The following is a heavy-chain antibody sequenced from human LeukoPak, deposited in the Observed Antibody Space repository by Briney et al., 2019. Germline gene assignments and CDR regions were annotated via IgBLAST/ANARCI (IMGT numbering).Heavy chain of an antibody. J-gene: IGHJ4*02. Sequence: GASVKVSCKASGYTFTDYFMHWVRQAPGQGLEWMGWINPNTGNTNSAQKFQGRVTLTRDTSISTAYMELNRLRSDDTAVYCCARERSSSFDYWGQGTLVTVSS. CDR3: ARERSSSFDY. V-gene: IGHV1-2*02. CDR2: INPNTGNT. D-gene: IGHD6-19*01. CDR1: GYTFTDYF.